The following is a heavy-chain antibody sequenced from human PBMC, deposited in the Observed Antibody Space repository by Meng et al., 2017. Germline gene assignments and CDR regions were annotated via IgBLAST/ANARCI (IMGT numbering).Heavy chain of an antibody. Sequence: QGQLVQSGGEGKKPGAAVKVSCKASGYTFTGYYMHWVRQAPGQGLEWMGWINPNSGGTNYAQKFQGRVTMTRDTSISTAYMELSRLRSDDTAVYYCASRYDSSGSAAFQHWGQGTLVTVSS. CDR1: GYTFTGYY. CDR3: ASRYDSSGSAAFQH. V-gene: IGHV1-2*02. CDR2: INPNSGGT. J-gene: IGHJ1*01. D-gene: IGHD3-22*01.